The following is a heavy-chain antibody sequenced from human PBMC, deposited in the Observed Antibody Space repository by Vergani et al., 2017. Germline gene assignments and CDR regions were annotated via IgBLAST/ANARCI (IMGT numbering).Heavy chain of an antibody. D-gene: IGHD2-2*01. J-gene: IGHJ6*02. CDR3: ANSYCSSLSCYAFSCMEV. Sequence: QVQLVESGGGVVQPGGSLRLSCAASGFSFSTYGMHWVRQAPGRGLEWVAFLRSDGSNEYYGDAVTGRFIISRDNSKNMLSLEMHSLRHEDTAVYYCANSYCSSLSCYAFSCMEVWGQGTTVTVSS. CDR1: GFSFSTYG. V-gene: IGHV3-30*02. CDR2: LRSDGSNE.